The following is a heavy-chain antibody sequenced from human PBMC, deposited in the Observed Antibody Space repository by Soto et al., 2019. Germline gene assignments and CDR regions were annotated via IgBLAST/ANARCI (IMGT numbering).Heavy chain of an antibody. J-gene: IGHJ4*02. Sequence: QVQLVESGGGLVKPGGSLRLSCAASGFTFSDYYMSWIRQAPGKGLEWVSYISSSSSYTNYADSVKGRFTISRDNAKNSLYLQMNSLRAEDTAVYDGARGYYDSSGYTGFDYWGQGTLVTVSS. CDR2: ISSSSSYT. CDR1: GFTFSDYY. D-gene: IGHD3-22*01. CDR3: ARGYYDSSGYTGFDY. V-gene: IGHV3-11*06.